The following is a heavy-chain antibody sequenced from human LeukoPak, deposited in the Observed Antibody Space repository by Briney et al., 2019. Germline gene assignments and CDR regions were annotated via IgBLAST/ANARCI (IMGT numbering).Heavy chain of an antibody. CDR2: INIYERIT. J-gene: IGHJ4*02. CDR1: GFSFSTQR. CDR3: FREGGD. V-gene: IGHV3-74*01. D-gene: IGHD3-10*01. Sequence: QPGGSLRLSCVASGFSFSTQRMHWVRQAPGKGLVWVSYINIYERITGYADSVKGRFTISRDNGKNTVYLQMNSLRGEDTAIYSCFREGGDWGQGTLVTVSS.